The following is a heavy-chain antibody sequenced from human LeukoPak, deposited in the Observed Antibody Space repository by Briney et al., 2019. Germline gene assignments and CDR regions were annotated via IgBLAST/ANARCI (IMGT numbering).Heavy chain of an antibody. J-gene: IGHJ6*04. CDR1: GYTFTGYY. Sequence: ASVTVSCKASGYTFTGYYMHWVRQAPGQGLEGLGWSNPNSGGTTYAQKIPGRVTMTRDTSISTAYMEPSRLRPDDTAVYYFSGTSGVFGLLVVWGEGATVTVSS. D-gene: IGHD3/OR15-3a*01. CDR2: SNPNSGGT. V-gene: IGHV1-2*02. CDR3: SGTSGVFGLLVV.